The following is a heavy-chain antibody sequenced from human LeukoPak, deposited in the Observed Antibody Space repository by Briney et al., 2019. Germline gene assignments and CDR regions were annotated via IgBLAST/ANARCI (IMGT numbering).Heavy chain of an antibody. Sequence: GGSLRRSCAASGFTFSSYWMHWVRQAPGKGLVWVSRINSDGSSTSYADSVKGRFTISRDNAKNTMYLQMNSLRAEDTAVYYCAGIAAGRFDYWGQGTLVTVSS. CDR3: AGIAAGRFDY. J-gene: IGHJ4*02. D-gene: IGHD6-13*01. CDR1: GFTFSSYW. V-gene: IGHV3-74*01. CDR2: INSDGSST.